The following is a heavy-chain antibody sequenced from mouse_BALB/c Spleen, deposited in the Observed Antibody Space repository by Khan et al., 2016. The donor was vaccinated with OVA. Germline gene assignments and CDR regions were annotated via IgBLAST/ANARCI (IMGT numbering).Heavy chain of an antibody. D-gene: IGHD1-2*01. J-gene: IGHJ3*01. V-gene: IGHV5-15*02. CDR1: GFTFSDYG. CDR3: ARGGGTAPFAY. Sequence: EVELVESGGGLVQPGGSRKLSCAASGFTFSDYGMAWVRQAPGKGPEWVAFISDLAYTIYYADTVTGRFTISRENAKNTLYLEMSSLRSEDTAIXYGARGGGTAPFAYWGLGTLVTGAA. CDR2: ISDLAYTI.